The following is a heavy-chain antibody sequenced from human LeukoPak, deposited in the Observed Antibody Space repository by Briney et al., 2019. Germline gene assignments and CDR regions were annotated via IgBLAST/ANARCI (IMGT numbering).Heavy chain of an antibody. CDR3: AGNIVVVPAAPRVGIDY. J-gene: IGHJ4*02. CDR1: GGSFSGYY. D-gene: IGHD2-2*01. V-gene: IGHV4-34*01. CDR2: INHSGST. Sequence: SETLSLTCAVYGGSFSGYYWSWIRQPPGKGLEWIGEINHSGSTNYNPSLKSRVTMSVDTSKNQFSLKLSSVTAADTAVYYCAGNIVVVPAAPRVGIDYWGQGTLVTVSS.